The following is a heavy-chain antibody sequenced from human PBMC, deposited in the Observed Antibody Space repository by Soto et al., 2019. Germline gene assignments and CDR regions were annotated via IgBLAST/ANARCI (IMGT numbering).Heavy chain of an antibody. D-gene: IGHD6-19*01. CDR3: ARDGEWNSGFYHYGMDI. J-gene: IGHJ6*02. CDR1: GFTFSSYA. CDR2: ISYDGTNN. V-gene: IGHV3-30-3*01. Sequence: VQLLESGGGLVQPGGSLRLSCAASGFTFSSYAMTWVRQAPGKGLEWVALISYDGTNNYYADFVKGRFTISRDNSRNTLYLQMNSLGAEDTAVYFCARDGEWNSGFYHYGMDIWGQGTTVTVSS.